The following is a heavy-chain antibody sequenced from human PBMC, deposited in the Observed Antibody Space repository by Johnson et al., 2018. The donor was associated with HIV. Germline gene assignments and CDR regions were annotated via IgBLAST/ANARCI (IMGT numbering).Heavy chain of an antibody. D-gene: IGHD3-22*01. V-gene: IGHV3-30-3*01. CDR3: ATDYSDSGGYRLRPFDV. Sequence: VQLVESGGGVVQPGRSLRLSCAGSGFTFSSYPMHWVRQPPGKGLEWVAVISYAGNTKYYADSVKGRVSITRDNSKNSLFLQMNSLRAEATAVYYCATDYSDSGGYRLRPFDVWGQGTMVIVSS. CDR2: ISYAGNTK. CDR1: GFTFSSYP. J-gene: IGHJ3*01.